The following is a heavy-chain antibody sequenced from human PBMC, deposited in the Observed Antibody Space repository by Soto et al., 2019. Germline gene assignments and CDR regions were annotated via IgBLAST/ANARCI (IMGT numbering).Heavy chain of an antibody. CDR2: IGGSGGST. CDR1: GFTFSSYA. CDR3: AKSYYYDSSGYLVY. J-gene: IGHJ4*02. D-gene: IGHD3-22*01. Sequence: VGSLRLSCAASGFTFSSYAMSWVRQAPGKGLEWVSTIGGSGGSTYYADSVKGRFTISRDNSKNTPYLQMNSLRAEDTAVYYCAKSYYYDSSGYLVYWGQGTLVTVSS. V-gene: IGHV3-23*01.